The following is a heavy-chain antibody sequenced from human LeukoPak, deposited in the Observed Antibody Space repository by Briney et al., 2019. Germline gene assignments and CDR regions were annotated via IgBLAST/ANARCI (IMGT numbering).Heavy chain of an antibody. CDR3: ARDYTVAIGTTTYFQH. CDR2: INPNTGNP. D-gene: IGHD1-7*01. J-gene: IGHJ1*01. Sequence: ASVKASGKASRYIFTIYAMIWVRQAPGHGVELMGWINPNTGNPTYTQGFTGRFVFSLDTSISTAYLQISSLKPEDTAVYYCARDYTVAIGTTTYFQHWGQGTLVTVSS. V-gene: IGHV7-4-1*02. CDR1: RYIFTIYA.